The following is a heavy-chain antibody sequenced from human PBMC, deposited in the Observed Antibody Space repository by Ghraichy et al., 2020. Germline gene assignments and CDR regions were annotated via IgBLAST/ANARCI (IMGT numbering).Heavy chain of an antibody. J-gene: IGHJ4*02. V-gene: IGHV2-5*01. CDR2: IYWNDDK. CDR3: AHGRGSWHAGLFDY. Sequence: SGPTLVKPTQTLTLTCTFSGFSLSTSGVGVGWIRQPPGKALEWLALIYWNDDKRYSPSLKSRLTITKDTSKNQVVLTLTNMDPVDTATYYCAHGRGSWHAGLFDYWGQGTLVTVSS. CDR1: GFSLSTSGVG. D-gene: IGHD6-13*01.